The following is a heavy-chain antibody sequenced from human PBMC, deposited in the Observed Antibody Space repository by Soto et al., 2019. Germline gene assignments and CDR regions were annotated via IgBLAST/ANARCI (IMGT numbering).Heavy chain of an antibody. J-gene: IGHJ6*02. Sequence: EMQLVESGGGLVKSGGSLRLSCAASGFTFISHSMNWVRQAPGKGLEWVASISSSSSKIYYADSVTGRFTISRDNAENSLYLQMNSLRADDTAVYYCARWSGHCSNGVCVGLYFYYSGMDVWGQGTTVIVAS. CDR3: ARWSGHCSNGVCVGLYFYYSGMDV. CDR1: GFTFISHS. D-gene: IGHD2-8*01. CDR2: ISSSSSKI. V-gene: IGHV3-21*01.